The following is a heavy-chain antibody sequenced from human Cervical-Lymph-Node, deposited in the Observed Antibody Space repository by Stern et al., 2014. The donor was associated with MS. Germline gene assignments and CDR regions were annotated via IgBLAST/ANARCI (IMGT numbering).Heavy chain of an antibody. CDR1: GGTFSSQA. V-gene: IGHV1-69*01. J-gene: IGHJ6*02. D-gene: IGHD1-1*01. CDR2: IIPIFGAA. CDR3: ARDEIGQTTTHYYYYGMDV. Sequence: QVQLVQSGAEVKKPGSSVKVSCKASGGTFSSQAISWVRQAPGQGLEWLGGIIPIFGAANYAQKLQGRVTITADESTTTVYMELRSLRSEDTAVYYCARDEIGQTTTHYYYYGMDVWGQGTTVTVSS.